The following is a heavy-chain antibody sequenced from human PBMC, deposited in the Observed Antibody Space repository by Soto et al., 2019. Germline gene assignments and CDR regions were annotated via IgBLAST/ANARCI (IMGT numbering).Heavy chain of an antibody. D-gene: IGHD6-19*01. CDR2: IIPILGIA. CDR3: ARESAPRDSSGFDY. CDR1: GGTFSSYT. V-gene: IGHV1-69*04. Sequence: ASVKVSCKASGGTFSSYTISWVRQAPGQGLEWMGRIIPILGIANYAQKFQGRVTITADKSTSTAYMELSSLRSEDTAVYYCARESAPRDSSGFDYWGQGTLVTVSS. J-gene: IGHJ4*02.